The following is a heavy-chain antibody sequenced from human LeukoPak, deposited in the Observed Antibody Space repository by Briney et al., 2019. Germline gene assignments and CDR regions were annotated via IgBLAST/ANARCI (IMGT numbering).Heavy chain of an antibody. CDR1: GFTFSSYW. V-gene: IGHV3-7*01. Sequence: GGSLRLSCAASGFTFSSYWMTWVRQAPGKGLEGVANINQAGSEKVYVDSVKGGFTIPRHNAKNSLYLQMNSLRDEHTAVYYCARDGGVSGYDLLDHWRQGTLVSVSS. CDR3: ARDGGVSGYDLLDH. CDR2: INQAGSEK. J-gene: IGHJ4*02. D-gene: IGHD5-12*01.